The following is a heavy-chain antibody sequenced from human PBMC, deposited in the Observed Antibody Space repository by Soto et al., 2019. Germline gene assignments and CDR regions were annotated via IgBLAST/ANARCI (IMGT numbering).Heavy chain of an antibody. CDR3: PRGKDYWWGDY. CDR1: GESSSEYY. D-gene: IGHD2-15*01. V-gene: IGHV4-34*01. J-gene: IGHJ4*02. CDR2: IYQTGST. Sequence: QVQLQQWGAGLLKPSETLSLTCAVSGESSSEYYWSWIRQPPGKGLEFIGEIYQTGSTKYNPSLESRVTISIGTSKNQFTLTLNSVTAADTAVYSCPRGKDYWWGDYWGQGTLVTVSS.